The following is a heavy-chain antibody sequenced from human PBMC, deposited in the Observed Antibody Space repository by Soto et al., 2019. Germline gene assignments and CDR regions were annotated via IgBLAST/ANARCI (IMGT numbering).Heavy chain of an antibody. J-gene: IGHJ4*02. CDR2: IYFRGNT. Sequence: QLQLQESGPGLVKPSETLSLTCSVSGDSINSDKYYWGWIRQPPGKGLEWIGSIYFRGNTYYNPSLKTRVTISLDKSKSQFSLKLNSLTAADSAVYFCARLEGLATISYYFDFWGQGALVTVSS. CDR1: GDSINSDKYY. CDR3: ARLEGLATISYYFDF. D-gene: IGHD3-9*01. V-gene: IGHV4-39*01.